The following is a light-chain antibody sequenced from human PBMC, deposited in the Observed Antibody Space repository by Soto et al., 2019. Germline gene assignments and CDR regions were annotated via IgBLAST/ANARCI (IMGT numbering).Light chain of an antibody. CDR2: GAS. J-gene: IGKJ3*01. CDR3: QPYGSSPIFT. V-gene: IGKV3-20*01. CDR1: QSVSSSY. Sequence: EIVLTQSPGTLSLSPGERATLSCRASQSVSSSYLAWYQQKPGQAPRLLIYGASSRVTGIPDRFSGSGSGTDFTLTISRLEPEEFAAYYFQPYGSSPIFTFGPGTKGDI.